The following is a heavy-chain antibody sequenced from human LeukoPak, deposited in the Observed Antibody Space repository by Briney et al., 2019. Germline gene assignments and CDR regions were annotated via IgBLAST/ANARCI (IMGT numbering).Heavy chain of an antibody. CDR2: ISAYNGNT. CDR1: GYTFTSCG. D-gene: IGHD3-16*01. J-gene: IGHJ4*02. CDR3: ARGGGVEIAARKTTVNDY. Sequence: ASVKVSCKASGYTFTSCGISWVRQAPGQGLEWMGWISAYNGNTNYAQKLQGRVTMTTDTSTSTAYMELRSLRSDDTAVYYCARGGGVEIAARKTTVNDYWGQGTLVTVSS. V-gene: IGHV1-18*01.